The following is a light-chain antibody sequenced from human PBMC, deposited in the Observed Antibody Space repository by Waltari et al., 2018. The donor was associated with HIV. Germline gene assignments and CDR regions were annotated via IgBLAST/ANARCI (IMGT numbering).Light chain of an antibody. CDR3: LLSFNGVVV. CDR1: TSAVTSGHC. CDR2: DTT. Sequence: QAVVTQEPSLTVSAGGTVTLTCASSTSAVTSGHCPYWFQRRPGQAPKTLIYDTTNRHSWTPARFSGSLLGGKAALTLSGAQFEDEADYFCLLSFNGVVVFGGGTTLTVL. J-gene: IGLJ2*01. V-gene: IGLV7-46*01.